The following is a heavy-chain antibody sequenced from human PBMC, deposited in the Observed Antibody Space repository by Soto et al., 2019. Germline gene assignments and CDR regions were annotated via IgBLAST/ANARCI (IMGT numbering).Heavy chain of an antibody. Sequence: LRLSCATSGFMFNDYAMYWVRQAPGQGLEWVAMISSDGNHQFYVDNVRGRFTVSRDNSKNTLNLQMNSLRPEDTAVYYCSRGTYYPQSSGLHGDYCGPGTVVTVSS. CDR2: ISSDGNHQ. CDR1: GFMFNDYA. CDR3: SRGTYYPQSSGLHGDY. V-gene: IGHV3-30*03. D-gene: IGHD3-22*01. J-gene: IGHJ4*02.